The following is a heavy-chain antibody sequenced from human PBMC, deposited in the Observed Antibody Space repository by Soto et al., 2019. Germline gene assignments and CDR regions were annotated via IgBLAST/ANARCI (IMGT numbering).Heavy chain of an antibody. V-gene: IGHV3-30*18. D-gene: IGHD6-19*01. CDR3: AKDLGAVAGDEYFQH. CDR1: GFTFSSYG. J-gene: IGHJ1*01. CDR2: ISYDGRNK. Sequence: GGSLRLSCAASGFTFSSYGMHWVRQAPGKGLEWVAVISYDGRNKYYADSVKGRFTISRDNSKNTLYLHMNGLRAEDTAVYYCAKDLGAVAGDEYFQHWGQGTLVTVSS.